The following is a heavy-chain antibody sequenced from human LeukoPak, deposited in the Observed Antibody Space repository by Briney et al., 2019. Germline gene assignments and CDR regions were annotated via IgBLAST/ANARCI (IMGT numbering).Heavy chain of an antibody. J-gene: IGHJ6*02. CDR2: ISYSGST. D-gene: IGHD3-3*01. Sequence: PSETLSLTCTVSGGSISGYYWSWIRQPPGKGLEWIGYISYSGSTNYNPSLKSRVSMSVDTSKNQFSLNLRSLTAADTAVYYCARLSENDYYYYGMDVWGQGTTVTVSS. CDR1: GGSISGYY. V-gene: IGHV4-59*08. CDR3: ARLSENDYYYYGMDV.